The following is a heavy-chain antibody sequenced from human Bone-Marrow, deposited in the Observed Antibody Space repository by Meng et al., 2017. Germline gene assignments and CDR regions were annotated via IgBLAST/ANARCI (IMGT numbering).Heavy chain of an antibody. J-gene: IGHJ4*02. CDR3: ARGTGVVLWFGELWDY. D-gene: IGHD3-10*01. CDR1: GFTFSSYA. V-gene: IGHV3-30*01. CDR2: ISYDGSNK. Sequence: GESLKISCAASGFTFSSYAMHWVRQAPGKGLEWMAVISYDGSNKYYADSVKGRFTISRDNSKNTLHLQMNSLRAEDTAVYYCARGTGVVLWFGELWDYWGQGTLVTVSS.